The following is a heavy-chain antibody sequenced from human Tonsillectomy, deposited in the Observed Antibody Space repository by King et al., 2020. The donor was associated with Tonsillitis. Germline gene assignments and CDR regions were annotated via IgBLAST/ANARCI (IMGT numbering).Heavy chain of an antibody. D-gene: IGHD3-10*01. CDR1: GGSFSDYY. J-gene: IGHJ5*02. CDR3: ASISEGHYHGTCAHNASNCFDP. V-gene: IGHV4-34*01. Sequence: VQLQQWGAGLLRPSETLSLTCAVYGGSFSDYYWSWIRQPPGKGLEWIGETNHSGSTNYNPSLKSRVTISVDTSKNQFSLKVSSVTAADTAVYYCASISEGHYHGTCAHNASNCFDPWGQGTLVTVYS. CDR2: TNHSGST.